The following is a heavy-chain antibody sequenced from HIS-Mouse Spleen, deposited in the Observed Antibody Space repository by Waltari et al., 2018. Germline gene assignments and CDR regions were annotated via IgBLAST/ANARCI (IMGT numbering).Heavy chain of an antibody. V-gene: IGHV2-70*15. CDR1: GFSLSTSGMC. Sequence: QVTLRESGPALVKPTQTLTLTCTFSGFSLSTSGMCVSGIRQPPGKALEWLARIDWDDDKYYSTSLKTRLTISKDTSKNQVVLTMTNMDPVDTATYYYARIAERYSSGWYAFDYWGQGTLVTVSS. D-gene: IGHD6-19*01. J-gene: IGHJ4*02. CDR2: IDWDDDK. CDR3: ARIAERYSSGWYAFDY.